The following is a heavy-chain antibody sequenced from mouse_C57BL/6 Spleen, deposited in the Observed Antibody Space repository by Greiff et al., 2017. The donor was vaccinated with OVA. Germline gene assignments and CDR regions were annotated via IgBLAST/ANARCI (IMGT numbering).Heavy chain of an antibody. CDR1: GYTFTSYD. D-gene: IGHD1-1*01. CDR3: ADYYYGTPFAY. J-gene: IGHJ3*01. CDR2: IYPRDGST. Sequence: QVQLKESGPELVKPGASVKLSCKASGYTFTSYDINWVKQRPGQGLEWIGWIYPRDGSTKYNEKFKGKATLTVDTSSSTAYMELHSLTSEDSAVYFCADYYYGTPFAYWGQGTLVTVSA. V-gene: IGHV1-85*01.